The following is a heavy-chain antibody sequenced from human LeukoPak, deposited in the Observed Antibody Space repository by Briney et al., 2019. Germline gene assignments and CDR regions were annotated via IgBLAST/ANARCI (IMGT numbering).Heavy chain of an antibody. CDR3: ARATVTTTFGY. CDR1: GGSFSGCY. Sequence: PSETMSLTCAVYGGSFSGCYWSWIRQPLGKGLEWIGEINHSGSTNYNPSLKSRVTISVDTSKNQFSLKLSSVTAADTAVYYCARATVTTTFGYWGQGTLVTVSS. J-gene: IGHJ4*02. D-gene: IGHD4-17*01. V-gene: IGHV4-34*01. CDR2: INHSGST.